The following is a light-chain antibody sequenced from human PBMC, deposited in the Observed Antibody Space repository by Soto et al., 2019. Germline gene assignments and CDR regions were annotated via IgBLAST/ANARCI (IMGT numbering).Light chain of an antibody. CDR3: QSYDSSLSGPYYV. V-gene: IGLV1-40*01. CDR2: GNS. J-gene: IGLJ1*01. CDR1: SSNIGAGYD. Sequence: QSVLTQPPSVSGAPGQRVPISCTGSSSNIGAGYDVHWYQQLPGTAPKLLIYGNSNRPSGVPDRFSGSKSGTSASLAITGLQAEDEADYYCQSYDSSLSGPYYVFGTGTKLTVL.